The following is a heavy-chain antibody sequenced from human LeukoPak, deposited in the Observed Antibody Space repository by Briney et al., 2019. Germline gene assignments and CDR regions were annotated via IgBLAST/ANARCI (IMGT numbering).Heavy chain of an antibody. V-gene: IGHV3-43*01. CDR3: VKDGLQYCTSTSCYEFQS. CDR1: GFSFDEYS. CDR2: ITWNGGGT. J-gene: IGHJ4*02. D-gene: IGHD2-2*01. Sequence: GGSLRLSCAASGFSFDEYSMHWVRQAPGKGLEWVSLITWNGGGTSYADSVKGRFTISRDNKKSSLFLQMHSLRTEDTAFYLCVKDGLQYCTSTSCYEFQSWGQGTLVTVSS.